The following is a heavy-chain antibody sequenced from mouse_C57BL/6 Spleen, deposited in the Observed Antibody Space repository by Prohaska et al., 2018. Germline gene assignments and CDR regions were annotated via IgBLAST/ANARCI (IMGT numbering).Heavy chain of an antibody. J-gene: IGHJ1*03. Sequence: EVKLLQSGGGLVQPGGSLKLSFAASGIDFSRYWMSWVRRAPGKGLEWIGEINPDSSTINYEPSLKDKFIISRDNAKNTLYMQMRKVRCEDTALYYSASRNWDWYFDVSGTGTTVTVSS. V-gene: IGHV4-1*01. CDR1: GIDFSRYW. CDR3: ASRNWDWYFDV. D-gene: IGHD4-1*01. CDR2: INPDSSTI.